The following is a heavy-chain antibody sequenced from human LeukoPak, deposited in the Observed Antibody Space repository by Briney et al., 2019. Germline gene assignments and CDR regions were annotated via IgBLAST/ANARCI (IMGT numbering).Heavy chain of an antibody. CDR3: ARVKQWLVGSWFDP. Sequence: ASVKVSCKASGGTFSSYAISWVRQAPGQGLEWMGGIIPIFGTANYAQKFQGRVTMTTDTSTSTAYMELRSLRSDDTAVYYCARVKQWLVGSWFDPWGQGTLVTVSS. D-gene: IGHD6-19*01. J-gene: IGHJ5*02. V-gene: IGHV1-69*05. CDR2: IIPIFGTA. CDR1: GGTFSSYA.